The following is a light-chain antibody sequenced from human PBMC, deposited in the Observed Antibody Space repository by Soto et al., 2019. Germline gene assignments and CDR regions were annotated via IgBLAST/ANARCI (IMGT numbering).Light chain of an antibody. CDR2: SAS. CDR1: QSVASSY. V-gene: IGKV3-20*01. Sequence: EVVLTQSPGTLSLSPGERVTLSCRASQSVASSYLAWYQQKPGRAPRLLFYSASSRATGIPDRFSGSGSGTDFTLTISTLEPEDFAIYYCQQYGYSRTFGQGTKVDI. J-gene: IGKJ1*01. CDR3: QQYGYSRT.